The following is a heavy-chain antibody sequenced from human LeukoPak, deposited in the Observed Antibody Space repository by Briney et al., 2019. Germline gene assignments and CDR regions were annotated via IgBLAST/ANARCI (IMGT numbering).Heavy chain of an antibody. CDR2: IYYSGST. CDR3: ARSRIDTIFGVVRTSDSHYFDY. D-gene: IGHD3-3*01. J-gene: IGHJ4*02. Sequence: ETSQTLSLTCTVSGGSISSGGYYWSWIRQHPGKGLEWIGYIYYSGSTYYNPSLKSRVTISVDTSKNQFSLKLSSVTAADTAVYYCARSRIDTIFGVVRTSDSHYFDYWGQGTLVTVSS. CDR1: GGSISSGGYY. V-gene: IGHV4-31*03.